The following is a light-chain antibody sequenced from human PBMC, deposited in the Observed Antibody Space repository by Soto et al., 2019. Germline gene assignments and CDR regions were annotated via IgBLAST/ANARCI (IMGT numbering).Light chain of an antibody. J-gene: IGLJ1*01. CDR2: DVS. CDR1: SSDVGGYNY. V-gene: IGLV2-14*01. CDR3: SAYTSSSTQV. Sequence: QSALTQPASVSGSPGQSITISCTGTSSDVGGYNYVSWYQQHPGKAPKLMIYDVSNRPSGVSNRFSGSKSGNTASLTISGLQAEYEDDYYCSAYTSSSTQVFGTGTKVTVL.